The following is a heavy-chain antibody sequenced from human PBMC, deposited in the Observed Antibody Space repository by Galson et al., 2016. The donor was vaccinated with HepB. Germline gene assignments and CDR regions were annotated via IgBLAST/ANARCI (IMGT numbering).Heavy chain of an antibody. CDR2: INNVGGNT. CDR1: GYSFTAYA. CDR3: ARYRGYGMDV. J-gene: IGHJ6*02. V-gene: IGHV1-3*04. Sequence: SVKVSCKASGYSFTAYAIHWVRQAPGQSLEWMGWINNVGGNTRYSQKFQGRVTITRDTSASTASMELSGLRSEDTAVYYCARYRGYGMDVWGQGTTVTVSS. D-gene: IGHD3-10*01.